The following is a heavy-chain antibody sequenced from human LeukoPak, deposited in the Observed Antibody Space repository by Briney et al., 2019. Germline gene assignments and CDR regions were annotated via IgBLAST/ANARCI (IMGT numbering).Heavy chain of an antibody. CDR1: GLTVSTYS. V-gene: IGHV3-21*01. CDR3: ARSKTIQLDAMDV. D-gene: IGHD5-18*01. CDR2: ISNSTKYI. J-gene: IGHJ6*04. Sequence: GGSLRLSCAAAGLTVSTYSMSWVRQAPGKLLEWVASISNSTKYIHYADSMKGRFTMSRDNAQNSLHLQMNSLRVEDTAVYYCARSKTIQLDAMDVWGTGTTVTVSS.